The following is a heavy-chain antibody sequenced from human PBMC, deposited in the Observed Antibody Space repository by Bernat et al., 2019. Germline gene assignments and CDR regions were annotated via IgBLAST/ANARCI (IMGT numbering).Heavy chain of an antibody. J-gene: IGHJ4*02. CDR1: GYTFTNYA. V-gene: IGHV1-3*01. CDR2: INAGNGDT. CDR3: ARDQKVGYHDY. D-gene: IGHD1-26*01. Sequence: QVQLVQSGAEVKKPGASVKVSCKASGYTFTNYAVHWVRQAPGQGLEWLGWINAGNGDTEYSQRFQDRVTITRDTSASTAYMELNSLRSEDTAVYYCARDQKVGYHDYWGQGTLVTVSS.